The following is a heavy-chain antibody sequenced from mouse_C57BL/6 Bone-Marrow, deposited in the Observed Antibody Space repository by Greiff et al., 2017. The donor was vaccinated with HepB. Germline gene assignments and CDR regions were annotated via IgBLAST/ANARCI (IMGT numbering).Heavy chain of an antibody. CDR2: IDPSDSYT. Sequence: QVQLQQPGAELVMPGASVKLSCKASGYTFTSYWMHWVKQRPGQGLEWIGEIDPSDSYTNYNQKFKGKSTLTVDKSSSTAYMQLSSLTSEDSAVYDCARSHYYGSSRHWYFDVWGTGTTVTVSS. V-gene: IGHV1-69*01. CDR3: ARSHYYGSSRHWYFDV. CDR1: GYTFTSYW. D-gene: IGHD1-1*01. J-gene: IGHJ1*03.